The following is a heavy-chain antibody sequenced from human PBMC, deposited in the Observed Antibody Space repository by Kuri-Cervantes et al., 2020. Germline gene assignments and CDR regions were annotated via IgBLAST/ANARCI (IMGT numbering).Heavy chain of an antibody. Sequence: SLKISCAASEFTFDDYAMHWVRQAPGKGLEWVSGISWNSANMGYADSVKGRFTISRDNAKNSLFLQMNSLRVEDTAVYYCARDDYFDSSGHYPDDAFNIWGQGTTVTVSS. CDR3: ARDDYFDSSGHYPDDAFNI. CDR2: ISWNSANM. CDR1: EFTFDDYA. V-gene: IGHV3-9*01. J-gene: IGHJ3*02. D-gene: IGHD3-22*01.